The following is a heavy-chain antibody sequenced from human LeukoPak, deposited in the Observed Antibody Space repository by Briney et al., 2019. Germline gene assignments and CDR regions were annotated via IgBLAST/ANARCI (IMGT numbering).Heavy chain of an antibody. D-gene: IGHD3-10*01. V-gene: IGHV4-28*01. CDR3: ARKENVYYYFDY. CDR2: IYHSGTT. CDR1: GYSITSSSW. Sequence: PSETLSLTCAVSGYSITSSSWWGWIRQPPGKGLEWIGYIYHSGTTYYNPSLQSRVTMSVGTSKNQFSLKLSSVTAVDTAVYYCARKENVYYYFDYWGQGTLVTVSS. J-gene: IGHJ4*02.